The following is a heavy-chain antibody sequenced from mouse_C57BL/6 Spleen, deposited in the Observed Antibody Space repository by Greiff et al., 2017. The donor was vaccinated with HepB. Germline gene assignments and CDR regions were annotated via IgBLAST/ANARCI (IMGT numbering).Heavy chain of an antibody. CDR2: IDPANGNT. CDR3: ALYYGSSYWYFDV. Sequence: EVQLQQSVAELVRPGASVKLSCTASGFNIKNTYMHWVKQRPEQGLEWIGRIDPANGNTKYAPKFQGKATITADKSSNTAYLQLSSLTSEDTAIYYCALYYGSSYWYFDVWGTGTTVTVSS. V-gene: IGHV14-3*01. D-gene: IGHD1-1*01. CDR1: GFNIKNTY. J-gene: IGHJ1*03.